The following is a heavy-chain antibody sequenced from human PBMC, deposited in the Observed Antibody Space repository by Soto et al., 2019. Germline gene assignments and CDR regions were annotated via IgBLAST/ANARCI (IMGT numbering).Heavy chain of an antibody. J-gene: IGHJ6*02. CDR3: ARAASYYYGSGSYYNEPLYYYYYGMDI. CDR2: INHSGST. Sequence: SETLSLTCAVYGGSFSGYYWSWIRQPPGKGLEWIGEINHSGSTNYNPSLKSRVTISVDTSKNQFSLKLSSVTAADTAVYYCARAASYYYGSGSYYNEPLYYYYYGMDIWGQGTTVTVSS. V-gene: IGHV4-34*01. CDR1: GGSFSGYY. D-gene: IGHD3-10*01.